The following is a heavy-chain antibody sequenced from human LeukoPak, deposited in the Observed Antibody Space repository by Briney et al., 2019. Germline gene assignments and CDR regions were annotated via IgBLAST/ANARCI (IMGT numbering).Heavy chain of an antibody. J-gene: IGHJ4*02. Sequence: GGSLRLSCAASGFTFSDHYMDWVRQAPGKGLEWVGRTRHKANSYTTEYAASVKGRFTVSRDDSKNSLYLQMNSLKTEDTAVYYCAKSPSNLRFLEWLLHGHFDYWGQGTLVTVSS. D-gene: IGHD3-3*01. CDR1: GFTFSDHY. CDR2: TRHKANSYTT. V-gene: IGHV3-72*01. CDR3: AKSPSNLRFLEWLLHGHFDY.